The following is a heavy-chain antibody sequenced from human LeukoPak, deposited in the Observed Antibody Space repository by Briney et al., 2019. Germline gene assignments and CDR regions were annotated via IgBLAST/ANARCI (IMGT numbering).Heavy chain of an antibody. CDR2: ISPYNGNT. Sequence: ASVKVSCKASVYTFPSYGISWVRQAPGQGLEWMGWISPYNGNTNYAQKLQGRVTMTTDTSTSTAYMELRSLRSDDTAVYYCAINIVVVPGAMGTAAYGGDWFDPWGQGTLVTVSS. D-gene: IGHD2-2*01. CDR3: AINIVVVPGAMGTAAYGGDWFDP. J-gene: IGHJ5*02. V-gene: IGHV1-18*01. CDR1: VYTFPSYG.